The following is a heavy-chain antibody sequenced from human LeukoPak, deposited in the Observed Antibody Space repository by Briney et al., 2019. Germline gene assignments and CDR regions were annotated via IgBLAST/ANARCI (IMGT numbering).Heavy chain of an antibody. CDR1: RFIFSSYA. D-gene: IGHD5-12*01. V-gene: IGHV3-30*04. CDR2: LSYDGSDK. CDR3: ARGRYSGYDWGFDY. J-gene: IGHJ4*02. Sequence: GGSLRLSCAASRFIFSSYAMHWVRQAPGKGLEWVAVLSYDGSDKYYADSVKGRFTISRDNAKNSLYLQMNGLRAEDTAVYYCARGRYSGYDWGFDYWGQGTLVTVSS.